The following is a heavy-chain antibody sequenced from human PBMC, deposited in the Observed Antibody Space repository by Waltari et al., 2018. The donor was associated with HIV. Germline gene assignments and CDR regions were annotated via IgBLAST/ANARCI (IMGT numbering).Heavy chain of an antibody. V-gene: IGHV4-34*01. D-gene: IGHD3-22*01. Sequence: QVQLQQWGAGLLKPSETLSLTCAVYGGSFSGYYWSWTRQPPGKGLEWIGEINHSGSTNYNPSLKSRVTISVDTSKNLFSLKLRSVTAADTAVYYCASGVGSSGPDYWGQGTLVTVSS. CDR2: INHSGST. CDR3: ASGVGSSGPDY. J-gene: IGHJ4*02. CDR1: GGSFSGYY.